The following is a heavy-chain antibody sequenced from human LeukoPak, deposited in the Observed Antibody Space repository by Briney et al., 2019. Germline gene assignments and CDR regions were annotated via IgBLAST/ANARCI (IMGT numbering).Heavy chain of an antibody. CDR1: GFTFSDYA. Sequence: GGSLRLSCAASGFASGFTFSDYAVSWVRQAPGKGPEWVASVNGRGATTYYADSVRGRFTISRDNSKNTVYLQMISLGADDTAVYFCAKAPATGEGYYFYCMDVWGKGTTVTVSS. CDR3: AKAPATGEGYYFYCMDV. J-gene: IGHJ6*03. D-gene: IGHD7-27*01. CDR2: VNGRGATT. V-gene: IGHV3-23*01.